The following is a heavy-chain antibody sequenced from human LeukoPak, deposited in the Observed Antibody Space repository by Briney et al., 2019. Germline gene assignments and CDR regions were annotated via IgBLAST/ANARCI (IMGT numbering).Heavy chain of an antibody. CDR1: GLTFSSYG. CDR3: ARQYWDLGTDPIDY. V-gene: IGHV3-33*01. J-gene: IGHJ4*02. Sequence: PGRSLRLSCAASGLTFSSYGMHWVRQAPGKGLEWVAVIWYDGSNKYYADSVKGRFTISRDNSKNTLYLQMNSLSAEDTAVYYCARQYWDLGTDPIDYWGQGTLVTVSS. D-gene: IGHD1-26*01. CDR2: IWYDGSNK.